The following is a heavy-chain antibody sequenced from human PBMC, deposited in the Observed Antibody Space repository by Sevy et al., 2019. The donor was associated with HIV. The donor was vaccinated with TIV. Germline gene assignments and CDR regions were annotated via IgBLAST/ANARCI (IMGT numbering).Heavy chain of an antibody. D-gene: IGHD5-18*01. V-gene: IGHV3-30*18. Sequence: GGSLRLSCAASGFTFSSYGMHWVRQAPGKGLEWVAVISYDGSNKYYADSVKGRFTISRDNSKNTLYLQMNSLRAEGTAVYYCAKDLMLVTVYYYYYGMDVWGQGTTVTVSS. CDR3: AKDLMLVTVYYYYYGMDV. CDR2: ISYDGSNK. CDR1: GFTFSSYG. J-gene: IGHJ6*02.